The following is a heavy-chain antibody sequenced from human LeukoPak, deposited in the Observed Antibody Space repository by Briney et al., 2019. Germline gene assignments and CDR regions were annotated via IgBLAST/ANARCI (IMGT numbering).Heavy chain of an antibody. V-gene: IGHV3-30*01. CDR3: ARDISSGLLGLCAY. Sequence: PGRSLRLSCAASGFSFSSYSMHWVRQAPGKGLEWVAVISYDGSNKYYADSVKGRFTISRDNSKNTLYLQMNSLRAEDTAVYYCARDISSGLLGLCAYWGQGTTVTVSS. CDR1: GFSFSSYS. CDR2: ISYDGSNK. J-gene: IGHJ6*02. D-gene: IGHD3-22*01.